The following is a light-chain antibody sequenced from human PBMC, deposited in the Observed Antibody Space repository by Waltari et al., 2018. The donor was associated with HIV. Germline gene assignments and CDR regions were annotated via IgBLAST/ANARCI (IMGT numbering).Light chain of an antibody. CDR2: QDT. CDR3: QAWDSGTIV. V-gene: IGLV3-1*01. Sequence: SYDLTQPPSVSVSSGQTATVTCSGLHLHHKYVSWYQQRSGQSPVLVIYQDTKRPPGIPERFFGSTSENTATLTINETQPLDEAHYSCQAWDSGTIVFGGGTRLTVL. J-gene: IGLJ3*02. CDR1: HLHHKY.